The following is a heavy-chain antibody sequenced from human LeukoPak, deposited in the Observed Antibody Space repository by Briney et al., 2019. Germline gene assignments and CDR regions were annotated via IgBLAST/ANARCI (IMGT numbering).Heavy chain of an antibody. J-gene: IGHJ4*02. CDR1: GGSISTYY. Sequence: SETLSLTCTVSGGSISTYYWSWIRQPPGKGLEWVGYISDSGSTNYNPSLKSRVTISVDTSKNQFSLRLSSVTAADTAVYYCARIGGYNWNEGYFDYWGQGTLVTVSS. V-gene: IGHV4-59*01. D-gene: IGHD1-1*01. CDR3: ARIGGYNWNEGYFDY. CDR2: ISDSGST.